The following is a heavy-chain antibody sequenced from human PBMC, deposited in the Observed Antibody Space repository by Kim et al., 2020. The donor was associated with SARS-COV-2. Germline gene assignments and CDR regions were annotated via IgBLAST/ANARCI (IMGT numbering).Heavy chain of an antibody. J-gene: IGHJ4*02. CDR1: GGSISSSSYS. D-gene: IGHD3-3*01. CDR3: AAAGERVLDFWSGTTYNFVDH. Sequence: SETLSLTCTVSGGSISSSSYSWGWIRQPPGKGLDWIGSIGYSGSNYDNPSLKSRVSISADTSKKQFSLKLSSVAAADAAVYYCAAAGERVLDFWSGTTYNFVDHWGQGTLVSGPS. CDR2: IGYSGSN. V-gene: IGHV4-39*01.